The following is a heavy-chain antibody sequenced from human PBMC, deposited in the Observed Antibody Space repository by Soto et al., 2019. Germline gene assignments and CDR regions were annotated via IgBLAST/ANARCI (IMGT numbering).Heavy chain of an antibody. CDR2: IYYSGST. Sequence: QVQLQESGPGLVKPSETLSLTCTVSGGSISSYYWSWIRQPPGKGLEWIGYIYYSGSTNYNPSLKSRVPISVDPSKNQSSLKLSSVTAADTAVYYCARVWGYYFDYWGQGTLVTVSS. J-gene: IGHJ4*02. CDR1: GGSISSYY. CDR3: ARVWGYYFDY. V-gene: IGHV4-59*01. D-gene: IGHD2-21*01.